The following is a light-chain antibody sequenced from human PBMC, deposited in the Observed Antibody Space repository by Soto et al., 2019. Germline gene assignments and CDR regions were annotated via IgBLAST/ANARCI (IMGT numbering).Light chain of an antibody. Sequence: EIVLTQSPGTLSLSPGERATLSCRSSQSVSSYLAWYQHKPGQAPRLLIYDASNRATGIPARFSGSGSGTDFTLTISSLEPEDFAVYYCQQRSNWPSITLGQGTRLEIK. CDR1: QSVSSY. V-gene: IGKV3-11*01. CDR2: DAS. CDR3: QQRSNWPSIT. J-gene: IGKJ5*01.